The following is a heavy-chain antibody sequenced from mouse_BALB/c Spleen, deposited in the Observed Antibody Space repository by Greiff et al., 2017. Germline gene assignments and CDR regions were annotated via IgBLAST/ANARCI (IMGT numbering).Heavy chain of an antibody. J-gene: IGHJ2*01. CDR2: INPYNDGT. D-gene: IGHD1-1*01. CDR3: ARSNYGSSYGGYFDY. Sequence: VQLQQSGPELVKPGASVKMSCKASGYTFTSYVMHWVKQKPGQGLEWIGYINPYNDGTKYNEKFKGKATLTSDKSSSTAYMELSSLTSEDSAVYYCARSNYGSSYGGYFDYWGQGTTLTVSS. CDR1: GYTFTSYV. V-gene: IGHV1-14*01.